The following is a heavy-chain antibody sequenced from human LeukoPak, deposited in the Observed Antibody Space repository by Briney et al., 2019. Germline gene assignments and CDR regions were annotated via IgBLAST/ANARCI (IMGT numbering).Heavy chain of an antibody. D-gene: IGHD1-26*01. CDR3: ARDSSSGSHLRY. CDR1: GFTFSDTW. CDR2: IRSDGSDT. V-gene: IGHV3-74*01. Sequence: GSLRLSCAASGFTFSDTWMHWVRQAPGEGLVWVSRIRSDGSDTRYAESVKGRFTISRDNAKNSLYLQMNSLRAEDTAVYYCARDSSSGSHLRYWGQGTLVTVSS. J-gene: IGHJ4*02.